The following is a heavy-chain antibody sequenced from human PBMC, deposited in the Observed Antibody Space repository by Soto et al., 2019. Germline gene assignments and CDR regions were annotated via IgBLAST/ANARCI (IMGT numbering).Heavy chain of an antibody. CDR2: IYYSGST. CDR3: ARAGYYYDSSGQSGWFDP. V-gene: IGHV4-59*01. D-gene: IGHD3-22*01. CDR1: GGSISSYY. J-gene: IGHJ5*02. Sequence: SETLSLPCTVSGGSISSYYWSWIRQPPGKGLEWIGYIYYSGSTNYNPSLKSRVTISVDTSKNQFSLKLSSVTAADTAVYYCARAGYYYDSSGQSGWFDPWGQGTLVTVSS.